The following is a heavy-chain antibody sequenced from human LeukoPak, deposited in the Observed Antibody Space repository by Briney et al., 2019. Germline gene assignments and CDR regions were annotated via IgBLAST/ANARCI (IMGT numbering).Heavy chain of an antibody. J-gene: IGHJ6*02. D-gene: IGHD6-6*01. CDR1: GGSISSSNW. Sequence: KPSETLSLTCAVSGGSISSSNWWSWVRQPPGKGLEWIGYIYHSGSTYYNPSLKSRVTISVDRSKNQFSLKLSSVTAADTAVYYCARVAARYVGMDVWGQGTTVTVSS. V-gene: IGHV4-4*02. CDR3: ARVAARYVGMDV. CDR2: IYHSGST.